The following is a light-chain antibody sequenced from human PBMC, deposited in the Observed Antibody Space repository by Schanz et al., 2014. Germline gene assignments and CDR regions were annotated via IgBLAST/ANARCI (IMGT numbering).Light chain of an antibody. V-gene: IGLV2-14*01. CDR3: GSYTTSINYV. Sequence: QSALTQPASVSGSPGQSITISCTGTSSDIGGRAYVSWYQQRPGKAPQLILYDVNSRPSGVPNRFSGSKSGNTASLTISGLQAEDEADYYCGSYTTSINYVFGTGTKLTVL. CDR2: DVN. J-gene: IGLJ1*01. CDR1: SSDIGGRAY.